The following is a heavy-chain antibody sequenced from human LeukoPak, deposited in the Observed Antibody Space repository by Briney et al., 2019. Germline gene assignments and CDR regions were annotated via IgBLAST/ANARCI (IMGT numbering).Heavy chain of an antibody. D-gene: IGHD6-6*01. CDR2: IYHSGST. V-gene: IGHV4-38-2*02. CDR1: GYSISSGYY. CDR3: ARGDAAARPFDY. Sequence: SETLSLTCTVSGYSISSGYYWGWIRQPPGKGLEWIGSIYHSGSTPYNPSLKSRVTISVDTSKNQFSLKLISVTAADTAVYYCARGDAAARPFDYWGQGTLVTVSS. J-gene: IGHJ4*02.